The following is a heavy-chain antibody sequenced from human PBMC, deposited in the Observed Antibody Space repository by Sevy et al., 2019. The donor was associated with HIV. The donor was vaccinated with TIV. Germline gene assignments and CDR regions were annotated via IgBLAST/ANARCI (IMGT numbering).Heavy chain of an antibody. CDR1: GFTFSDYT. J-gene: IGHJ5*01. CDR3: TRVRGLLGWFDS. D-gene: IGHD3-10*01. Sequence: GGSLRLSCAASGFTFSDYTIHWVRQAPGKGLEWVSVISYDGSGTSYADSVKGRFSISRDNAKNTQFLQRTSLGAEDTAVYYSTRVRGLLGWFDSWGQGTLVTVSS. CDR2: ISYDGSGT. V-gene: IGHV3-30*04.